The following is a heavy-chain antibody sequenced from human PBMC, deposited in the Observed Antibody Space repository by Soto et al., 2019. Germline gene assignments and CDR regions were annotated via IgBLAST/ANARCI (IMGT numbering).Heavy chain of an antibody. Sequence: SETLSLTCAVYGGSFSGYYWSWIRQPPGKGLEWIGEINHSGSTNYNPSLKSRVTISVDTSKNQFSLKLSSVTAADTAVYYCARRWGDTAMVRPYGMDVWGQGTTVTVSS. CDR1: GGSFSGYY. V-gene: IGHV4-34*01. J-gene: IGHJ6*02. CDR3: ARRWGDTAMVRPYGMDV. D-gene: IGHD5-18*01. CDR2: INHSGST.